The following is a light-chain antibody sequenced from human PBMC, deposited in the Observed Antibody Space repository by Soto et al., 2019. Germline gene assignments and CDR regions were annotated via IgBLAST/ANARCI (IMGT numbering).Light chain of an antibody. V-gene: IGLV2-23*01. Sequence: QSVLTQPASVSGSPGQSITISCTGTSSDVGSYNLVSWYQQHPGKAPKLMIYEGSKRPSGVSNRFFGSKSGNTASLTISGLQAEDEADYHCCSYAGSSSYVFGTGTKLTVL. CDR2: EGS. J-gene: IGLJ1*01. CDR1: SSDVGSYNL. CDR3: CSYAGSSSYV.